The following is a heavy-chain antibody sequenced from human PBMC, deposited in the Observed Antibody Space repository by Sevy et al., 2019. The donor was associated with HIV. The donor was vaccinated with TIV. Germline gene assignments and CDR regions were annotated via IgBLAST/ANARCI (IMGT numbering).Heavy chain of an antibody. CDR3: ARRAFLGGYFDS. V-gene: IGHV4-59*08. CDR2: IYYSGTT. Sequence: SETLSLTCSVSSGSIGNYYWYWIRQPPGRGLEWLGLIYYSGTTNYNPSPKSPVTMSIDTSKNQFSLGLSSLTAADTAVYYCARRAFLGGYFDSWGQGILVTVSS. CDR1: SGSIGNYY. J-gene: IGHJ4*03. D-gene: IGHD3-16*01.